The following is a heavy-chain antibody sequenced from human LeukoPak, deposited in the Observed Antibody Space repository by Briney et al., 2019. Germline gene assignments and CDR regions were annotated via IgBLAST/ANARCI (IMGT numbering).Heavy chain of an antibody. D-gene: IGHD2-15*01. J-gene: IGHJ5*02. CDR3: ARGTPPAPFKAASFRWFDP. CDR2: IYPGDSDT. CDR1: GYSFTSYW. Sequence: GESLKISCKGSGYSFTSYWIGWVRQMPGKGLEWMGIIYPGDSDTRYSPSFQGQVTISADKSISTAYLQWSSLKASDTAMYYCARGTPPAPFKAASFRWFDPWGQGTLVTVSS. V-gene: IGHV5-51*01.